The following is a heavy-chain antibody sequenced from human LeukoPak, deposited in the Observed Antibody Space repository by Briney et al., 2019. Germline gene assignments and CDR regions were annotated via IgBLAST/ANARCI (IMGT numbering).Heavy chain of an antibody. Sequence: PSETLSLTCAVSRGSIINYYWTWVRQPAGKGLEWIGRISDSGSTDYNPSLRSRVVMSVDTSKNQFSLNLMSVTAADTAVYYCAGSTGHNLLDQWGQGILVTVSS. D-gene: IGHD2-2*01. CDR1: RGSIINYY. V-gene: IGHV4-4*07. J-gene: IGHJ4*02. CDR2: ISDSGST. CDR3: AGSTGHNLLDQ.